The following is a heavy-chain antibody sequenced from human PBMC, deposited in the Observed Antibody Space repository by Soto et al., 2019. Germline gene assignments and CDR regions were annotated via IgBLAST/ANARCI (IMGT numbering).Heavy chain of an antibody. V-gene: IGHV1-18*01. Sequence: ASVKVSCKASGYTFTSYVISWVRQAPGQGLEWMGWISAYNGNTNYAQKLQGRVTMTTDTSTSTAYMELRSLRSDDTAVYYCARRPGVFLEWFDRNDAFDIWGQGTMVTVSS. CDR3: ARRPGVFLEWFDRNDAFDI. CDR2: ISAYNGNT. J-gene: IGHJ3*02. CDR1: GYTFTSYV. D-gene: IGHD3-3*01.